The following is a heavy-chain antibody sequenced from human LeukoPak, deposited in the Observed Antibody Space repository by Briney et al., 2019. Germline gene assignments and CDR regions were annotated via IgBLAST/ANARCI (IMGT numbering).Heavy chain of an antibody. D-gene: IGHD4-17*01. CDR2: INPNRGGT. V-gene: IGHV1-2*02. Sequence: ASVKVSCKASGYTFTGYYMHWVRQAPGQGLEWMGWINPNRGGTNYAQKFQGRVTMTRDTSISTAYMELSRLRSDDTAVYYCASQGPYGDYDTFDYWGQGTLVTVSS. J-gene: IGHJ4*02. CDR3: ASQGPYGDYDTFDY. CDR1: GYTFTGYY.